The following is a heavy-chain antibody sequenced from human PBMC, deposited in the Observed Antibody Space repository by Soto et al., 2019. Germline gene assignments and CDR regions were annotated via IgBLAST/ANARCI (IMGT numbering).Heavy chain of an antibody. CDR1: GFTFSSYS. D-gene: IGHD1-26*01. J-gene: IGHJ4*02. CDR2: ISGSGGST. V-gene: IGHV3-23*01. CDR3: ANYGGSYRFDY. Sequence: AXESLSLSSAASGFTFSSYSMSWVRQAPGKGLEWVSAISGSGGSTYYADSVKGRFTISRDNSKNTLYLQMNSLRAEDTAVYYCANYGGSYRFDYWGQGTLVTVSS.